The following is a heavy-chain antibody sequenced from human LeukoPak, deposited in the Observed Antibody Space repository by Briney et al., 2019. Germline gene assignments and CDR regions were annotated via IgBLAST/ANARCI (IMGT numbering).Heavy chain of an antibody. J-gene: IGHJ4*02. CDR3: ATAYSGSYYMVH. CDR1: GYTFTSYY. Sequence: ASVKVSCKASGYTFTSYYMHWVRQAPGQGLEWMGIINPSGGSTSYAQKFQGRVTMTEDTSTDAAYMELSSLRSEDTAVYYCATAYSGSYYMVHWGQGTLVTVSS. V-gene: IGHV1-46*01. CDR2: INPSGGST. D-gene: IGHD1-26*01.